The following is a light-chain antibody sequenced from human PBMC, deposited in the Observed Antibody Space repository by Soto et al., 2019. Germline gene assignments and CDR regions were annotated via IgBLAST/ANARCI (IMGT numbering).Light chain of an antibody. CDR3: QQYNSWPVT. CDR2: GAS. Sequence: EIVMTQSPATLSVSPGERATLSCRASQSVSSNLAWYQQKPGQAPRLLIYGASTRATGIPARFSGSGSGTEFTLTISSLQTEDCAVYYCQQYNSWPVTFGRGTKVEI. V-gene: IGKV3-15*01. J-gene: IGKJ1*01. CDR1: QSVSSN.